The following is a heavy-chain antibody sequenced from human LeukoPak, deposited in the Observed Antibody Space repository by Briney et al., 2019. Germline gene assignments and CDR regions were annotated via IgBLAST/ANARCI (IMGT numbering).Heavy chain of an antibody. CDR1: GGSISSGDYY. Sequence: PSETLSLTCTVSGGSISSGDYYWSWIRQPPGKGLEWIGYIYYSGSTYYNSSLKSRVTISVDTSKNQFSLKLSSVTAADTAVYYCARERRTAMAPNWFDPWGQGTLVTVSS. J-gene: IGHJ5*02. D-gene: IGHD5-18*01. CDR2: IYYSGST. V-gene: IGHV4-30-4*01. CDR3: ARERRTAMAPNWFDP.